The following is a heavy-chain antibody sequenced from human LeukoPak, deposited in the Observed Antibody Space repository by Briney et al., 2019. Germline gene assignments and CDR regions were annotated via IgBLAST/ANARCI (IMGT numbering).Heavy chain of an antibody. J-gene: IGHJ4*02. CDR2: INSAGTST. CDR3: ARVYCTNGVCYTGRHFDY. V-gene: IGHV3-48*03. D-gene: IGHD2-8*01. CDR1: RFTFRNYE. Sequence: PGGSLRLSCAASRFTFRNYEMNWVRQSPGKGLEWISYINSAGTSTFYADSAKGRFTISRDNAKNSLDLQMNSLRAEDTAVYYCARVYCTNGVCYTGRHFDYWGQGTLVTVSS.